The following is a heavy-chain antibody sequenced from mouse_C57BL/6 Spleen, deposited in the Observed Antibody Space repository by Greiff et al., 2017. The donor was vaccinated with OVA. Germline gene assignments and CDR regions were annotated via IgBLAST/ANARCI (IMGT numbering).Heavy chain of an antibody. J-gene: IGHJ1*03. Sequence: EVMLVESGGGLVKPGGSLKLSCAASGFTFSDYGMHWVRQAPEKGLEWVAYISSGSSTIYYADTVKGRFTISRDNAKNNLFLQMTSLRSEDTAMYYCARPPHEGYFDVWGTGTTVTVSS. CDR3: ARPPHEGYFDV. CDR1: GFTFSDYG. V-gene: IGHV5-17*01. CDR2: ISSGSSTI.